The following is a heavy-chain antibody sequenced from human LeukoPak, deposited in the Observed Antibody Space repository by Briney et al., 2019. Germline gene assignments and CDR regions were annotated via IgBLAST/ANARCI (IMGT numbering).Heavy chain of an antibody. CDR3: ARHAYHTYYYYYYMDV. Sequence: GGSLRLSCAASGFTFSSYWMSWVRQAPGKGLEWVANIKQDGSEKYYVDSVKGRFTISRDNAKNSLYLQMNSLRAEDTAVYYCARHAYHTYYYYYYMDVWGKGTTVTVSS. CDR1: GFTFSSYW. V-gene: IGHV3-7*01. J-gene: IGHJ6*03. CDR2: IKQDGSEK. D-gene: IGHD2-2*01.